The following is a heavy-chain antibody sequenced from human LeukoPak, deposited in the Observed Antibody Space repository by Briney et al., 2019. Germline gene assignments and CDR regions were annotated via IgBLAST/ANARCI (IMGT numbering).Heavy chain of an antibody. CDR1: GFTFGSYA. J-gene: IGHJ6*02. V-gene: IGHV3-23*01. CDR2: IFGSGGSA. CDR3: ARDSSMDV. Sequence: GGSLRLSCAASGFTFGSYAMYWVRQAPGKGLEWVSGIFGSGGSAHYADSVKGRFTISRDNSKNTVYLQMDSLRAEDTAVYYCARDSSMDVWGQGTTVTVSS.